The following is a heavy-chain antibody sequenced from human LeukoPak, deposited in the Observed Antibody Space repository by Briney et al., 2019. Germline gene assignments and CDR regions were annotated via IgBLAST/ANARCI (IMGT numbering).Heavy chain of an antibody. D-gene: IGHD6-19*01. V-gene: IGHV3-9*01. J-gene: IGHJ4*02. CDR1: GFTFDDYA. CDR2: ISWNSGSI. CDR3: AKDTLYSSAWGPFDY. Sequence: GGSLRLSCAASGFTFDDYAMHWVRQAPGKGLEWVSGISWNSGSIGYADSVKGRFTISRDNAKNSLYLQMNSLRAEDTALYYCAKDTLYSSAWGPFDYWGQGTLVTVSS.